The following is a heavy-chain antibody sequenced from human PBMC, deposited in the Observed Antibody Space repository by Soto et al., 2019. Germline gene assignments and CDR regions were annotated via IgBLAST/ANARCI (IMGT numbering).Heavy chain of an antibody. V-gene: IGHV3-30-3*01. Sequence: GSLRLSCADSGFTFSSYPMHWVRQAPSKGPEWVAVISVNGNNIHYGDSVKGRFTISRDNSKNTLYLQMSSLRVEDTAVYYCARSHSSSWHWFDPWGQGT. J-gene: IGHJ5*02. CDR3: ARSHSSSWHWFDP. CDR2: ISVNGNNI. D-gene: IGHD6-13*01. CDR1: GFTFSSYP.